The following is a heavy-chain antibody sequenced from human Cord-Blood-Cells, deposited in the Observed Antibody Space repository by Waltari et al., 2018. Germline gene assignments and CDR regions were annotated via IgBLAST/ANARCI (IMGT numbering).Heavy chain of an antibody. Sequence: QVQLVESGGGVVQPGRFLRLSCAASGFTFSSYGMHWVRQAPGKGLEWVAFISYDGRNKYYADTVKGRFTIARDNSKSTLYLQRNSLRAEDTAVYYCAKEGRYYFDYWGQGTLVTVSS. CDR3: AKEGRYYFDY. J-gene: IGHJ4*02. D-gene: IGHD3-10*01. V-gene: IGHV3-30*18. CDR2: ISYDGRNK. CDR1: GFTFSSYG.